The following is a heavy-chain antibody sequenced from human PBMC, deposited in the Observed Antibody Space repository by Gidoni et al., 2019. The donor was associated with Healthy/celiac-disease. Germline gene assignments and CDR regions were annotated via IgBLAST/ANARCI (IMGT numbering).Heavy chain of an antibody. CDR2: ST. V-gene: IGHV4-59*09. CDR3: ARGAEPYCSGGSCYSSDAFDI. D-gene: IGHD2-15*01. Sequence: STNYNPSLKSRVTISVDTSKNQFSLKLSSVTAADTAVYYCARGAEPYCSGGSCYSSDAFDIWGQGTMVTVSS. J-gene: IGHJ3*02.